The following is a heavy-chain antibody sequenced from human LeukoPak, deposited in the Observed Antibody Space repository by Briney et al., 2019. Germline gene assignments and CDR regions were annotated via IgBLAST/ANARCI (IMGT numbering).Heavy chain of an antibody. CDR3: ARVAGIVVVPSASDSYYFDY. V-gene: IGHV4-30-4*08. Sequence: SQTLSLTCTVSGGSISSGDYYWSWISQPPGKGLAWIGYIYYSGSTYYNPSLKSRVTISVDTSKNQFSLKLSSVTAADTAVYYCARVAGIVVVPSASDSYYFDYWGQGTLVTVSS. CDR2: IYYSGST. D-gene: IGHD2-2*01. J-gene: IGHJ4*02. CDR1: GGSISSGDYY.